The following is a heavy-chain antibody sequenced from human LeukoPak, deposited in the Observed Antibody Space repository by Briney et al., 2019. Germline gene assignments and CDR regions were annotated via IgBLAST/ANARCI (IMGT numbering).Heavy chain of an antibody. CDR2: IYYSGST. D-gene: IGHD3-10*01. CDR3: ASSRITMVRGVIIEGYYGMDV. CDR1: GGSVSSSSYY. Sequence: SETLSLTCTASGGSVSSSSYYWGWIRQPPGKGLEWIGSIYYSGSTYYNPSLKSRVTISVDTSKNQFSLKLSSVTAADTAVYYCASSRITMVRGVIIEGYYGMDVWGQGTTVTVSS. V-gene: IGHV4-39*01. J-gene: IGHJ6*02.